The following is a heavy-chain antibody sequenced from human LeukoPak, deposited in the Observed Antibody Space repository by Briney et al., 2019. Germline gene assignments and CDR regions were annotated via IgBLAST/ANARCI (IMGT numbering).Heavy chain of an antibody. J-gene: IGHJ4*02. D-gene: IGHD2-21*01. CDR3: TRESGPPSFHIKY. CDR1: GFTLSTFE. Sequence: GGSLRLSCAASGFTLSTFEMNWVRQAPGKGLEWVSCVSGSGSTKAYSDSVKGRFIISKDNAKNSLYLEVNNLRAEDTAVYYCTRESGPPSFHIKYWGQGILVTVSS. V-gene: IGHV3-48*03. CDR2: VSGSGSTK.